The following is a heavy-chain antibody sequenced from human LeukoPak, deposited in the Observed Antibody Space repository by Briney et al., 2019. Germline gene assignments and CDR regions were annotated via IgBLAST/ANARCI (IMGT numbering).Heavy chain of an antibody. Sequence: GGTLRLSCAASGFTFSSYGMSWVRQAPGKGLEWVSGISGSGGTTYYADSVMGRFTISRDNSKNTLYLQMNSLRAEDTAVYYCARNSGSGCFDYWGQGTLVTVSS. CDR2: ISGSGGTT. D-gene: IGHD6-19*01. CDR1: GFTFSSYG. V-gene: IGHV3-23*01. J-gene: IGHJ4*02. CDR3: ARNSGSGCFDY.